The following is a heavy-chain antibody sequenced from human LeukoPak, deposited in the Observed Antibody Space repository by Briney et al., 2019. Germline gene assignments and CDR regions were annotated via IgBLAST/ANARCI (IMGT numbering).Heavy chain of an antibody. D-gene: IGHD3-16*01. V-gene: IGHV3-7*04. Sequence: PGGSLRLSCAASGFTFSGFWMRRVRQAPTKGREWVANIKYDGSDKRYVDSVKGRFTVSRDNANNSLYLQMNSLRAEDTAVYYCVRGGGSFDSWGQGTLVTVSS. CDR1: GFTFSGFW. CDR3: VRGGGSFDS. J-gene: IGHJ4*02. CDR2: IKYDGSDK.